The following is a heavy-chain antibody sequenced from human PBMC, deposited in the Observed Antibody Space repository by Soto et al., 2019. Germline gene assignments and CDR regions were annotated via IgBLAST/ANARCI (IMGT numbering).Heavy chain of an antibody. CDR2: IYYSGST. D-gene: IGHD5-12*01. Sequence: NPSETLSLTCTVSGGSISSSSYYWGWIRQPPGKGLEWIGSIYYSGSTYYNPSLKSRVTISVDTSKNQFSLKLSSVTAADTAVYYCARQAVDTIRVRRDRNWYFDLWGRGTLVTVYS. J-gene: IGHJ2*01. CDR1: GGSISSSSYY. V-gene: IGHV4-39*01. CDR3: ARQAVDTIRVRRDRNWYFDL.